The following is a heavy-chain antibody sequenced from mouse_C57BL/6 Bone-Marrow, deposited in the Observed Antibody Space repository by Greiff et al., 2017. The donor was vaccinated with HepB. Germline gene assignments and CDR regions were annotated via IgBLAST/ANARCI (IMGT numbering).Heavy chain of an antibody. CDR1: GYTFTSYW. J-gene: IGHJ2*01. V-gene: IGHV1-55*01. Sequence: QVQLQQPGAELVKPGASVKMSCKASGYTFTSYWITWVKQRPGQGLEWIGDIYPGSGSTNYNEKFKSKATLTVETSSSTAYMELSSLTSEDSAVYYCARGAFYYFDYWGQGTTLTVSS. CDR3: ARGAFYYFDY. CDR2: IYPGSGST.